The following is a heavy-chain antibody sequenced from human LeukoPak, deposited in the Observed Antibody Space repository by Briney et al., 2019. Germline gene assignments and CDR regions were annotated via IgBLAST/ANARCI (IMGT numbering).Heavy chain of an antibody. V-gene: IGHV4-39*01. CDR3: TRRNSKTDY. CDR2: VYYSGST. CDR1: GGSFSSTSYF. D-gene: IGHD1-7*01. Sequence: SETLSLTCAVSGGSFSSTSYFWDWIRQPPGKGLEWIGSVYYSGSTYYNPSPKSRVTMSVYTSKNQFSLKVRSVTAADTAVYYCTRRNSKTDYWGQRTLVTVSS. J-gene: IGHJ4*02.